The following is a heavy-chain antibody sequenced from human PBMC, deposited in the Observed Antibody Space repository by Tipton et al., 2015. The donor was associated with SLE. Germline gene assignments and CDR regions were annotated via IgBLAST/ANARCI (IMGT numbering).Heavy chain of an antibody. CDR2: IYSSGST. CDR3: AKTGGAMYGRGFDY. V-gene: IGHV4-61*01. J-gene: IGHJ4*02. D-gene: IGHD3-16*01. CDR1: GGSVSSGSYY. Sequence: TLSLTCTVSGGSVSSGSYYWSWIRQPPGKGLEWIGYIYSSGSTKYNPSLKSRVTISVDTSKNQFSLKLSSVTAADTAVYYCAKTGGAMYGRGFDYWGQGTLVTVSS.